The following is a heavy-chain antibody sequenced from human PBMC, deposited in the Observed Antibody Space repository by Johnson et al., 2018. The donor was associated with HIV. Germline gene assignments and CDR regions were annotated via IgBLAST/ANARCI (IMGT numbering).Heavy chain of an antibody. V-gene: IGHV3-15*01. CDR2: IKSETDGGTT. J-gene: IGHJ3*02. CDR3: AKGATYYYGSGSYYTGSAFDI. Sequence: VQLVESGGGLVQPGGSLRLSCAASGLTFSDHYMDWVRQAPGRGLEWVGRIKSETDGGTTDYAAPVKGRFTISRDDSKNTLYMQMNSLRAEDTAVYYCAKGATYYYGSGSYYTGSAFDIWGQGTMVTLSS. D-gene: IGHD3-10*01. CDR1: GLTFSDHY.